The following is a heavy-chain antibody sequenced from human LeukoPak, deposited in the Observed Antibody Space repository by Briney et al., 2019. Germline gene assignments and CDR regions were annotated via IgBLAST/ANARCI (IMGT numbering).Heavy chain of an antibody. J-gene: IGHJ6*02. CDR2: TYYRSKWYN. CDR1: GDSVSSNIAA. CDR3: TRDQDGMDV. V-gene: IGHV6-1*01. Sequence: SQTLSLTCAVSGDSVSSNIAAWHWIRQSPSRSLEWLGSTYYRSKWYNDYAVSVKSRLPIHPDTSKNQSYLQLHSVTPEDKAVYYCTRDQDGMDVWGQGTTVTVSS.